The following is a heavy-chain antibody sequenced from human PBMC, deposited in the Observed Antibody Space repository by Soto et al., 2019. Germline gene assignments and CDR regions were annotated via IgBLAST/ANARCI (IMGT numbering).Heavy chain of an antibody. Sequence: QVQLVESGGGVVQPGRSLRLSCAASGFTFSSYGMHWVRQAPGKGLEWVAVISYDGSNKYYADSVKGRFTISRDNSKNTLCLQMNSLRAEDTAVYYCAKDLNETDRDDYYYYGMDVWGQGTTVTVSS. J-gene: IGHJ6*02. CDR3: AKDLNETDRDDYYYYGMDV. V-gene: IGHV3-30*18. CDR1: GFTFSSYG. D-gene: IGHD1-1*01. CDR2: ISYDGSNK.